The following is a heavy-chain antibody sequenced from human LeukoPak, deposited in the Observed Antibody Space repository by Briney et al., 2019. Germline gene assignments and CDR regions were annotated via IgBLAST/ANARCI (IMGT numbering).Heavy chain of an antibody. CDR3: ARDSGDYGNWFDP. Sequence: GASVKVSCKASGGTFSSYAISWVRQAPGQGLEWMGGIIPIFGTANYAQKLQGRVTMTTDTSTSTAYMELRSLRSDDTAVYYCARDSGDYGNWFDPWGQGTLVTVSS. CDR2: IIPIFGTA. V-gene: IGHV1-69*05. D-gene: IGHD4-17*01. J-gene: IGHJ5*02. CDR1: GGTFSSYA.